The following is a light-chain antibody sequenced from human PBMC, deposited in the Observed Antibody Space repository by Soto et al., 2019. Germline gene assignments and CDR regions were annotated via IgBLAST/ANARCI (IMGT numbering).Light chain of an antibody. J-gene: IGKJ5*01. Sequence: DIQMTQSPSSLSASVGDRVTITCRASQGISNFLAWYQQKPGKVPKLLISAASTLQSGVPSRFSGSGSGTDFTLTITSLQPEAVATYYCQKYSRVITFGQGTRLEI. V-gene: IGKV1-27*01. CDR1: QGISNF. CDR2: AAS. CDR3: QKYSRVIT.